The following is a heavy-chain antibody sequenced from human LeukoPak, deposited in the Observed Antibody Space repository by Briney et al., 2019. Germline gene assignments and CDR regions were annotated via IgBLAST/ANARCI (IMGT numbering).Heavy chain of an antibody. D-gene: IGHD5-18*01. V-gene: IGHV3-11*05. CDR3: ARVSMVTLARFFDI. Sequence: KPGGSLRLSCAASGFTFSNYYMSWVRQAPGKGLEWVSYISSSSSYTNYADSVKGRFTISRDNSKNSLYLQMNSLRAEDTAVYYCARVSMVTLARFFDIWGQGTMVTVSS. J-gene: IGHJ3*02. CDR2: ISSSSSYT. CDR1: GFTFSNYY.